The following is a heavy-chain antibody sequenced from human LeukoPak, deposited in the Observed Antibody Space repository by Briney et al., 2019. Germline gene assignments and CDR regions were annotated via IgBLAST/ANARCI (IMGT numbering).Heavy chain of an antibody. D-gene: IGHD1-26*01. CDR2: INPSGDNT. V-gene: IGHV1-46*01. CDR1: GYTFTNYF. J-gene: IGHJ5*02. CDR3: ARDNSVGDTAWWFDP. Sequence: ASVKVSCKASGYTFTNYFMHWVRQAPGQGLEWMGIINPSGDNTWYAQKFRGRVTMTRDMSTSTDYMEVSSLRSEDTAVYYCARDNSVGDTAWWFDPWGQGTLVTVSS.